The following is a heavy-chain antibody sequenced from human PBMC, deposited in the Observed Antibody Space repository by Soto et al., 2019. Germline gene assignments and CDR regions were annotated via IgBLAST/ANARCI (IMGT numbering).Heavy chain of an antibody. CDR1: GFTFSDYG. Sequence: GGSLRLSCAASGFTFSDYGMHWVRQAPGKGLEWVAVIGYDGSNRYFADSVKGRFTISRDNSKNTLYLQMNSLRAEDTAVYYYARGPHIVVVTAVDYWGHGTLVTVPQ. D-gene: IGHD2-21*02. J-gene: IGHJ4*01. V-gene: IGHV3-33*01. CDR2: IGYDGSNR. CDR3: ARGPHIVVVTAVDY.